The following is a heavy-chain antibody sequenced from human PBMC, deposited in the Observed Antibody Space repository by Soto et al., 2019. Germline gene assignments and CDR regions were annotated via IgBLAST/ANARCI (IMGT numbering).Heavy chain of an antibody. V-gene: IGHV1-69*13. Sequence: GASVKVSCKASGGTFSSYAISWVRQAPGQGLEWMGGIIPIFGTANYAQKFQGRVTITADESTSTAYMELSSLRSEDTAVYYCASRVERDAANVEIFDYWGQGTLVTVSS. CDR2: IIPIFGTA. CDR3: ASRVERDAANVEIFDY. J-gene: IGHJ4*02. CDR1: GGTFSSYA. D-gene: IGHD2-21*01.